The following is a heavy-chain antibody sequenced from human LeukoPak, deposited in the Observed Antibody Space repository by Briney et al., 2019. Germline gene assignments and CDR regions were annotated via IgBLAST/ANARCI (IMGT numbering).Heavy chain of an antibody. J-gene: IGHJ4*02. CDR1: GASVSSGSYY. V-gene: IGHV4-61*01. D-gene: IGHD3-9*01. Sequence: SETLSLTCTVSGASVSSGSYYWSWVRQPPGKGLEWIGFISYRGNTNYNPSLKSRVTISVDTSKNQFSLKLSSVTAADTAVYYCARGRRAGYDILTGYPAFFDYWGQGTLVTVSS. CDR3: ARGRRAGYDILTGYPAFFDY. CDR2: ISYRGNT.